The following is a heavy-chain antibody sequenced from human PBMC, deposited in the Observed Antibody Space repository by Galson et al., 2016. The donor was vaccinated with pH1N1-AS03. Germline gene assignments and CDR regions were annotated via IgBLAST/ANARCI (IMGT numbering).Heavy chain of an antibody. J-gene: IGHJ5*02. V-gene: IGHV3-30*02. CDR2: VRHDGNNQ. D-gene: IGHD2/OR15-2a*01. CDR3: AQDRVNVIDVTTRWLAP. Sequence: SLRLSCAASGFTFRTYTMNWVRQAPGKGLEWLTFVRHDGNNQYYADSVKGRFTVSRDNSKNTLSLQMDSLRPEDTAIYYCAQDRVNVIDVTTRWLAPWGQGVRVTVSS. CDR1: GFTFRTYT.